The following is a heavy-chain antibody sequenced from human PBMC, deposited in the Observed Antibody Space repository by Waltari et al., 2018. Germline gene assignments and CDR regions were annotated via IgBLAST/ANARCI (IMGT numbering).Heavy chain of an antibody. CDR2: IFYSGST. Sequence: QVQLQESGPGLVKPSQTLSLTCTVSGGSISSDDYCWNWIRQPPGKGLEWIGYIFYSGSTYHNPSLKSRVTISVDTSKTQFSLKLSSVTAADTAVYYCARDSVVAGGGFDYWGQGTLVTVSS. J-gene: IGHJ4*02. CDR3: ARDSVVAGGGFDY. D-gene: IGHD2-15*01. V-gene: IGHV4-30-4*08. CDR1: GGSISSDDYC.